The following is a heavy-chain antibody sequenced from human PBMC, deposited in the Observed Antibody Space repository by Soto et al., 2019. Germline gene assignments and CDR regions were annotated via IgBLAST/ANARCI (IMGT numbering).Heavy chain of an antibody. CDR2: IIPIFGTA. CDR3: ARGRANYDFLSGYPLVSGYGMDV. J-gene: IGHJ6*02. CDR1: GGTFSSYA. V-gene: IGHV1-69*13. D-gene: IGHD3-3*01. Sequence: SVKVSCKAAGGTFSSYAISWVRQAPGQGLEWMGGIIPIFGTANYAQKFQGRVTITADESTSTAYMELSSLRSEDTAVYYCARGRANYDFLSGYPLVSGYGMDVSGQGTSVTVSS.